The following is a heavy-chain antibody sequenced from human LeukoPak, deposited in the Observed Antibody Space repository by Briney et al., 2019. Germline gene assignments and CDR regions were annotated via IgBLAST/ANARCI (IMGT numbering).Heavy chain of an antibody. CDR2: ISAYNGNT. J-gene: IGHJ4*02. Sequence: ASVKVSCKASGYTFTSYGISWVRQAPGQGLEWMGWISAYNGNTNYAQKLQGRVTMTTDTSTSTAYMELRSLRSDDTAVYYCARDRKDSSGYYGSALLTFDYWGQGTLVTVSS. CDR3: ARDRKDSSGYYGSALLTFDY. CDR1: GYTFTSYG. D-gene: IGHD3-22*01. V-gene: IGHV1-18*01.